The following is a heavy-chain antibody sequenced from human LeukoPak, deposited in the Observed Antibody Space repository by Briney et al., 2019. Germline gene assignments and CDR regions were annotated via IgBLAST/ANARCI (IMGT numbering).Heavy chain of an antibody. D-gene: IGHD3-9*01. J-gene: IGHJ4*02. Sequence: ASVKVSCTASGYTFTSYYMHWVRQAPGQGLEWMGIINPSGGSTSYAQKFQGRVTMTRDTSTSTVYMELSSLRSEDTAVYYCARGLPYYDILTGYLVYWGQGTLVTVSS. CDR1: GYTFTSYY. V-gene: IGHV1-46*01. CDR3: ARGLPYYDILTGYLVY. CDR2: INPSGGST.